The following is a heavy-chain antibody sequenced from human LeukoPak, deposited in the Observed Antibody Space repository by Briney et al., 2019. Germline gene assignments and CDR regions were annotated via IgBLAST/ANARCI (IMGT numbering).Heavy chain of an antibody. D-gene: IGHD3-3*01. CDR2: IYYSGST. Sequence: SETLSLTCTVSGGSISSYYWSWIRQPPGKGLEWIGYIYYSGSTNYNPSLKSRVTISVDTSKNQFSLKLSSVTAADTAVYYCARGSSPADFWSGYYYIDYWGQGTLVTVSS. CDR3: ARGSSPADFWSGYYYIDY. CDR1: GGSISSYY. V-gene: IGHV4-59*01. J-gene: IGHJ4*02.